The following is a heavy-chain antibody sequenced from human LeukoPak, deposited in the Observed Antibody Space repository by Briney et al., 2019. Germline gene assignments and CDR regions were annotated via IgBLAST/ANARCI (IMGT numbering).Heavy chain of an antibody. Sequence: ASVKVSCKASGYTFTGYYMHWVRQAPGQGLEWMGWINPNSGGTNYEQKFQGRVTMTRDTSISTAYMELSRLRSDDTAVYYCAREGSEGYSYGYGDYWGQGTLVTVSS. CDR2: INPNSGGT. V-gene: IGHV1-2*02. D-gene: IGHD5-18*01. CDR1: GYTFTGYY. J-gene: IGHJ4*02. CDR3: AREGSEGYSYGYGDY.